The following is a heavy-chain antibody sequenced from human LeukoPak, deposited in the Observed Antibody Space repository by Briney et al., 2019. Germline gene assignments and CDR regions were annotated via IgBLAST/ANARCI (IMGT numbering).Heavy chain of an antibody. Sequence: PGGSLRLSCAASGFTFSDYYMSWIRQAPGKGLEWVSYISSSGSTIYYADSVKGRSTISRDNAKNSLYLQMNSLRVEDTAVYYCARPRGYSYGYADYWGQGTLVTVSS. D-gene: IGHD5-18*01. CDR1: GFTFSDYY. V-gene: IGHV3-11*04. J-gene: IGHJ4*02. CDR2: ISSSGSTI. CDR3: ARPRGYSYGYADY.